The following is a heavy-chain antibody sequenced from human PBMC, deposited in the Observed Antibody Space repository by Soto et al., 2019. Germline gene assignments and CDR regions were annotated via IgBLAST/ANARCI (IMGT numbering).Heavy chain of an antibody. Sequence: QVQLQESGSGLVKPSQTLVLTCTVSGDSISRDGYSWSWLRQPPGKGLEWIGYIYHSGATYYNPSLKSRVTTSVEKSKNQFSLRLASVTAADTAVDYCAREMSYYFDSWGHGTLVTVSS. CDR2: IYHSGAT. CDR1: GDSISRDGYS. CDR3: AREMSYYFDS. J-gene: IGHJ4*01. V-gene: IGHV4-30-2*01.